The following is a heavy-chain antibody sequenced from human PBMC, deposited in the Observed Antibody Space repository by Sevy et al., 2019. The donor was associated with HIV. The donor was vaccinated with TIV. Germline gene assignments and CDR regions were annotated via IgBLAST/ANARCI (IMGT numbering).Heavy chain of an antibody. D-gene: IGHD3-16*01. CDR3: VKDFGGPTDY. Sequence: GGSLRLSCAGSGFSITSYWMHWVRQAPGKGLVLVSRMNEDGSVTNHADSVRGRFTISRDIAKNTLYLQMNSLSVDDTAVYYCVKDFGGPTDYWGQGNVVTVSS. CDR1: GFSITSYW. J-gene: IGHJ4*02. V-gene: IGHV3-74*01. CDR2: MNEDGSVT.